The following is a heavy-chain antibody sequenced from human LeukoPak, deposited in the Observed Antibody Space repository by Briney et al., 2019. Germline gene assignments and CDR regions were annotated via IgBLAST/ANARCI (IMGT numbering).Heavy chain of an antibody. CDR1: GGSFSGYY. CDR3: ARRIAAAGTGGYNWFDP. CDR2: INHSGST. V-gene: IGHV4-34*01. D-gene: IGHD6-13*01. Sequence: SETLSLTCAVYGGSFSGYYWSWIRQPPGKGLEWIGEINHSGSTNYNPSLKSRVTISVDTSKNQFSLKLSSVTAADTAVYYCARRIAAAGTGGYNWFDPWGQGTLVTVSS. J-gene: IGHJ5*02.